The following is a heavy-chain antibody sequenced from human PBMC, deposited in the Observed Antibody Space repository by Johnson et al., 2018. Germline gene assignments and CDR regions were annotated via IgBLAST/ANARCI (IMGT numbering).Heavy chain of an antibody. CDR1: GFTFDDYA. CDR2: LSWNSGSI. J-gene: IGHJ3*02. Sequence: EVRLVEAGGGLVQPGRSLRLACAASGFTFDDYAMHWVRQAPGKGLAWVSGLSWNSGSIGYADSVKGRFTISRDNAKKSLYLQMNSLRAEDKALYYCAKAQLYSSSSVVAFDIWGQGTMVTVSA. D-gene: IGHD6-6*01. CDR3: AKAQLYSSSSVVAFDI. V-gene: IGHV3-9*01.